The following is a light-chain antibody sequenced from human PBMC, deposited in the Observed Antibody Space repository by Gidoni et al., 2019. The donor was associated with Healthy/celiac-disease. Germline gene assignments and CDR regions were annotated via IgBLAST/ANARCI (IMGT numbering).Light chain of an antibody. J-gene: IGKJ4*01. CDR1: QSVSSSY. CDR2: GAS. CDR3: QQYGSSPLT. Sequence: LSCRASQSVSSSYLAWYQQKPGQAPRLLIYGASSRATSIPDRFSGSGSGTDFTLTISRLEPEDFAVYYCQQYGSSPLTFGGGTKVEIK. V-gene: IGKV3-20*01.